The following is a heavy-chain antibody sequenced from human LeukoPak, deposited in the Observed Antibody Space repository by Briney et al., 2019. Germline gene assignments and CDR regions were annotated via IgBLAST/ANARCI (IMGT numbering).Heavy chain of an antibody. Sequence: SVKVSCKASGGTFSSYAISWVRQAPGQGLEWMGGVIPIFGTANYAQKFQGRVTITADESTSTAYMELSSLRSEDTAVYYCARVKTTVVTPHFDYWGQGTLVTVSS. CDR1: GGTFSSYA. V-gene: IGHV1-69*13. CDR2: VIPIFGTA. D-gene: IGHD4-23*01. J-gene: IGHJ4*02. CDR3: ARVKTTVVTPHFDY.